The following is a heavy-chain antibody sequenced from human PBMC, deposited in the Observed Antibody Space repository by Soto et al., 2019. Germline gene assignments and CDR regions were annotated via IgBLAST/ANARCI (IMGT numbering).Heavy chain of an antibody. Sequence: GGSLRLSCAASGFTFSSYAMSWVRQAPGKGLEWVSAISGSGGSTYYADSVKGRFTISRDNSKNTLYLQMNGLRAEDTAVYYCAKGYCSSTSCHSRNGTDVWGQGTTVTVSS. CDR2: ISGSGGST. D-gene: IGHD2-2*01. J-gene: IGHJ6*02. V-gene: IGHV3-23*01. CDR1: GFTFSSYA. CDR3: AKGYCSSTSCHSRNGTDV.